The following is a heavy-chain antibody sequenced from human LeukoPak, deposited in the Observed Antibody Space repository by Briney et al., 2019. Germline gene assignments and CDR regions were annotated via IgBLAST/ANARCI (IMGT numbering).Heavy chain of an antibody. Sequence: ASVKVSCKASGYTFTSYYMHWVRQAPGQGLEWRGIINTSGGSTSYAQKFQGRVTMTRETSTSTVYMELSSLRSEDTAVYYCARFGGTIHYYGMDVWGQGTTVTVSS. CDR1: GYTFTSYY. V-gene: IGHV1-46*01. D-gene: IGHD2-21*01. J-gene: IGHJ6*02. CDR3: ARFGGTIHYYGMDV. CDR2: INTSGGST.